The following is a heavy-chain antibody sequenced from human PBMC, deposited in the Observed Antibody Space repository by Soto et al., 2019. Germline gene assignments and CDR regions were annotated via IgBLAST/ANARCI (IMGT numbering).Heavy chain of an antibody. J-gene: IGHJ4*02. CDR1: GYTFTSYG. D-gene: IGHD6-19*01. V-gene: IGHV1-18*04. CDR2: ISAYNGNT. Sequence: ASVKVSWKASGYTFTSYGISWVRQAPGQGLEWMGWISAYNGNTNYAQKLQGRVTMTTDTSTSTAYMELRSLRSDDTAAYYCARGSIAVAGTEFDYWGQGTLVTVSS. CDR3: ARGSIAVAGTEFDY.